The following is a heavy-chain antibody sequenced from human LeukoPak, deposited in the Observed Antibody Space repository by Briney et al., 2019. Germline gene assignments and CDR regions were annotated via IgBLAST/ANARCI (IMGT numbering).Heavy chain of an antibody. V-gene: IGHV1-58*02. CDR3: AALGKSTGTTPYYYGMDV. J-gene: IGHJ6*02. CDR1: GLTFTSSA. CDR2: IVVGSGNT. Sequence: SVKVSCKASGLTFTSSAMQWVRQARGQRLEWIGWIVVGSGNTNYAQKFQERVTITRDMSTSTAYMELSSLRSEDTAVYYCAALGKSTGTTPYYYGMDVWGQGTTVTVSS. D-gene: IGHD1-7*01.